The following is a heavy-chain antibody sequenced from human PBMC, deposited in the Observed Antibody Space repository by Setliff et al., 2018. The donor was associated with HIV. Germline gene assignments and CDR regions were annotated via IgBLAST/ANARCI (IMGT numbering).Heavy chain of an antibody. CDR1: GGSFSGYY. D-gene: IGHD3-22*01. V-gene: IGHV4-34*01. Sequence: PSETLSLTCAVYGGSFSGYYWSWIRQPPGKGLEWIGEIDHHGSTNYNPSLKSRVTISVDTSKNQFSLNLNSVTPADTDVYYCAVRRYYDSTGYYDYWGQGTLVTVS. CDR2: IDHHGST. J-gene: IGHJ4*02. CDR3: AVRRYYDSTGYYDY.